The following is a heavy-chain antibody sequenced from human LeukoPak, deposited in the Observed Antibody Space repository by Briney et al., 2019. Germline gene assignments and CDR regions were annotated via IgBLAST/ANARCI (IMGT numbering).Heavy chain of an antibody. Sequence: SETLSLTCTVSGGSISSSSYSWGWIRQPPGKGLEWIGSIYYSGSTYYNPSLKSRVTISVDTSKNQFSLKLSSVTATDTAVYYCASGSGSYFLGPTGYWGQGTLVTVSS. J-gene: IGHJ4*02. D-gene: IGHD1-26*01. CDR3: ASGSGSYFLGPTGY. CDR2: IYYSGST. V-gene: IGHV4-39*01. CDR1: GGSISSSSYS.